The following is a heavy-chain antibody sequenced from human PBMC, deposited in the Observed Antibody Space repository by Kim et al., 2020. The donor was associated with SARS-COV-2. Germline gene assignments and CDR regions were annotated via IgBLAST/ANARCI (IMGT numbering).Heavy chain of an antibody. CDR1: GDSVSSNSAA. CDR3: ARDYYGSGNFYYYYGMDV. CDR2: TYYRSKWYN. V-gene: IGHV6-1*01. J-gene: IGHJ6*02. D-gene: IGHD3-10*01. Sequence: SQTLSLTCAISGDSVSSNSAAWNWIRQSPSRGLEWLGRTYYRSKWYNDYAVSVQSRITINPDTSKNQFSLQLNSVTPEDTAVYYCARDYYGSGNFYYYYGMDVWGQGTTVTVSS.